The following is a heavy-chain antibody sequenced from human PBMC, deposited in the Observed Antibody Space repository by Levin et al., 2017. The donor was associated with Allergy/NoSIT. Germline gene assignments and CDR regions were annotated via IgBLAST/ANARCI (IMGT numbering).Heavy chain of an antibody. CDR1: GGSIISGGYS. D-gene: IGHD1-14*01. Sequence: PSETLSLTCAVSGGSIISGGYSWSWVRQPPGKALEWIGYIYRSGSTDYNPSLKSRVTISVDSFKNQFSLRLNSVTAAGTAVYYCVRGPLNPAHSVHGLDVWGQGTTVTVSS. J-gene: IGHJ6*02. CDR2: IYRSGST. CDR3: VRGPLNPAHSVHGLDV. V-gene: IGHV4-30-2*01.